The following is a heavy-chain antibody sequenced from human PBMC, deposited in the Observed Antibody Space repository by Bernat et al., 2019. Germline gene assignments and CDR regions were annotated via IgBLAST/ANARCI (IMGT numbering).Heavy chain of an antibody. CDR1: GYTFTSYD. CDR2: INPSGGST. Sequence: VQLVQSGAEVKKPGASVKVSCKASGYTFTSYDMHWVRQAPGQGLEWMGIINPSGGSTSYAQKFQGRVTMTRDTSTSTVYMELSSLRSEDTAVYYCARTMGRYCSSTSCEFDYWGQGTLVTVSS. V-gene: IGHV1-46*01. CDR3: ARTMGRYCSSTSCEFDY. D-gene: IGHD2-2*01. J-gene: IGHJ4*02.